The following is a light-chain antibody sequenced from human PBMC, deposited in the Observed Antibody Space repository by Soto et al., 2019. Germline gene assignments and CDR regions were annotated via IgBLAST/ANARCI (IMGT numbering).Light chain of an antibody. CDR2: GAS. J-gene: IGKJ1*01. CDR1: QSVNSN. Sequence: EIVLTQSPATLSVSPGERATLSCRASQSVNSNLAGYQQKPGQAPTLLIYGASTRATGIPARFSGSGSRTEFSLTISGLRCEDFSVYYCQQYNNCLWTLGKGNKVEIK. CDR3: QQYNNCLWT. V-gene: IGKV3-15*01.